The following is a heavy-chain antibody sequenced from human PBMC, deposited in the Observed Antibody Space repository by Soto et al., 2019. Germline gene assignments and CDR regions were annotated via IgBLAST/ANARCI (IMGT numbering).Heavy chain of an antibody. V-gene: IGHV1-18*01. CDR1: GYTFSTYG. D-gene: IGHD1-1*01. CDR3: ARDWKGAEGFDP. J-gene: IGHJ5*02. CDR2: IGADNGDT. Sequence: QVQLVQSGAEVKKPGASVKVSCKASGYTFSTYGFSWVRQAPGQGLEWMGWIGADNGDTNYAQKFQGRVTMTTDTSTTTSYMELRSLTSDATAVYFCARDWKGAEGFDPWGQGTLVTVSS.